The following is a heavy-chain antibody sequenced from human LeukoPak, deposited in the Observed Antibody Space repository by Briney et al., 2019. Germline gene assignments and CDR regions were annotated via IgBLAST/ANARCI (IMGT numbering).Heavy chain of an antibody. D-gene: IGHD2-15*01. J-gene: IGHJ3*02. CDR2: ISGSGGST. CDR1: GFTFSSYA. Sequence: GGSLRLSCAASGFTFSSYAMRWVRQAPGKGLEWVSAISGSGGSTYYADSVKGRFTISRDNSKNTLYLQMNSLRAEDTAVYYCAKDQDYCSGGSCYGGRAFDIWGQGTMVTVSS. CDR3: AKDQDYCSGGSCYGGRAFDI. V-gene: IGHV3-23*01.